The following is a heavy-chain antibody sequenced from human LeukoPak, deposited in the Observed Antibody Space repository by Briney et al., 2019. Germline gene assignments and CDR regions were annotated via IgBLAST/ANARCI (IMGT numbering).Heavy chain of an antibody. D-gene: IGHD3-22*01. J-gene: IGHJ4*02. CDR1: GFTFSSYA. CDR2: ISGSGGST. CDR3: AKSSYYDSSGFYREYYFDY. V-gene: IGHV3-23*01. Sequence: GGSLRLSCAASGFTFSSYAMSWVRQAPGKGLEWVSAISGSGGSTYYADSVKGRFTISRDNSKNTLYLQMNSLRAEDSAVYYCAKSSYYDSSGFYREYYFDYWGQGTLVTVSS.